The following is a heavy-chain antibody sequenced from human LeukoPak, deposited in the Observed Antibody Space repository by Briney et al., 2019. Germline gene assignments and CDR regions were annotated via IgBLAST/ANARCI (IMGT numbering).Heavy chain of an antibody. Sequence: GGSLRLSCAASGFTFSSYAMSWVRQAPGKGLEWVSAISGSSGSTYYADSVKGRFTISRDNSKNTLYLQMNSLRAEDTAVYYCASHGGSSSYYYGMDVWGQGTTVTVSS. D-gene: IGHD6-6*01. CDR2: ISGSSGST. CDR1: GFTFSSYA. J-gene: IGHJ6*02. CDR3: ASHGGSSSYYYGMDV. V-gene: IGHV3-23*01.